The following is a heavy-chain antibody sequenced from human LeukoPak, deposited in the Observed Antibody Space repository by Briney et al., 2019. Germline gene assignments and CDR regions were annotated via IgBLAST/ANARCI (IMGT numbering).Heavy chain of an antibody. Sequence: GESLKTSCKGSGYSFTTYWIGWVRQMPGKGLEWMGIIYPGDSDTRYSPSFQGQVTMSADKSISTAYLQWSSLKASDTAMYYCVRHEGYYALGDIWGQGTMVTVSS. J-gene: IGHJ3*02. CDR1: GYSFTTYW. CDR3: VRHEGYYALGDI. D-gene: IGHD2-2*01. CDR2: IYPGDSDT. V-gene: IGHV5-51*01.